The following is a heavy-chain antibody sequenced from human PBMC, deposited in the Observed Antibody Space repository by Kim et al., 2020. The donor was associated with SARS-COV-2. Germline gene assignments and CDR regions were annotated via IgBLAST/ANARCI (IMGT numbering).Heavy chain of an antibody. V-gene: IGHV3-30*02. D-gene: IGHD6-6*01. Sequence: DSVKGRFTISRDNSKNTLYLQMNSLRAEDTAVYYCAKEGSIAARSDAFDIWGQGTMVTVSS. CDR3: AKEGSIAARSDAFDI. J-gene: IGHJ3*02.